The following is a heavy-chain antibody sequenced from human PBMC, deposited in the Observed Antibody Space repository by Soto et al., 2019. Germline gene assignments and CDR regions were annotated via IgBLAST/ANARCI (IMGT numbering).Heavy chain of an antibody. J-gene: IGHJ2*01. CDR2: IIPIFGTV. V-gene: IGHV1-69*13. CDR3: ARGNHRWLQLWYFDL. CDR1: GYTFASYA. Sequence: SVKVSCKASGYTFASYAISWVRQAPGQGLEWMGGIIPIFGTVNYAQKFQGRVTITADESTSTAYMELSSLRSEDTAVYYCARGNHRWLQLWYFDLWGRGTLVTVSS. D-gene: IGHD5-12*01.